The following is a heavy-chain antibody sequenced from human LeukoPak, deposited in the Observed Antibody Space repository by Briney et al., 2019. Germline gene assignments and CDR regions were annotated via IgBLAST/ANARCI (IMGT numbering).Heavy chain of an antibody. Sequence: GESLKISCKGSGYSFASSWIGWVRQMPGKGLEWMGIIYPDDSDTRYSPSFEGQITISVDKSISTAYLQWSSLKASDTAVYCCARHGHCTNGVCYSNYYYHMDVWGKGTTVTVSS. V-gene: IGHV5-51*01. CDR2: IYPDDSDT. CDR1: GYSFASSW. CDR3: ARHGHCTNGVCYSNYYYHMDV. D-gene: IGHD2-8*01. J-gene: IGHJ6*03.